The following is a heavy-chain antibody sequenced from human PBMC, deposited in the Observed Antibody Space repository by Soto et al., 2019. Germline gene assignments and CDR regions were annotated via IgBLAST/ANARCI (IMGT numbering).Heavy chain of an antibody. D-gene: IGHD4-17*01. Sequence: GGSLRLSCVASGFTFSNYAMIWVRQAPGKGLEWVSVIGGRGEYTNYANSVKGRFTVSRDNSKNTLYLQMSSLGAEDTAVYFCAKDPDYGDTSSYPSPPWGRGTRVTVSS. CDR2: IGGRGEYT. J-gene: IGHJ5*02. CDR1: GFTFSNYA. CDR3: AKDPDYGDTSSYPSPP. V-gene: IGHV3-23*01.